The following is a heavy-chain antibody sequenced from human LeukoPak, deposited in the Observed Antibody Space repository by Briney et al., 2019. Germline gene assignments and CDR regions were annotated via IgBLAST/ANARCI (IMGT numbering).Heavy chain of an antibody. CDR2: ISAYNGNT. V-gene: IGHV1-18*01. J-gene: IGHJ6*02. Sequence: ASVKVSCKASGYTFTSYGISWVRQAPGQGLEWMGWISAYNGNTNYAQKLQGRVTMTTDTSTSTAYMELRSLRSDDTAVYYCARDGYSSSWYDYYYGMDVWGQGTTVTVSS. CDR3: ARDGYSSSWYDYYYGMDV. D-gene: IGHD6-13*01. CDR1: GYTFTSYG.